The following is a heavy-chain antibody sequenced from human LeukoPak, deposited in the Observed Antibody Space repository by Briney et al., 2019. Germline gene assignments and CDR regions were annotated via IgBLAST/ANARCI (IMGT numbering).Heavy chain of an antibody. J-gene: IGHJ4*02. CDR2: IIPILGVP. CDR3: ARGRYYGSGTYYLDAAY. CDR1: GGTFNNYA. D-gene: IGHD3-10*01. V-gene: IGHV1-69*04. Sequence: SVKVSRKASGGTFNNYAINWVRQAPGQGLEWMGRIIPILGVPDYAQRFQGRVTITADISTTTAYMELSSLRSEDTAVYYCARGRYYGSGTYYLDAAYWGQGTLVTVSS.